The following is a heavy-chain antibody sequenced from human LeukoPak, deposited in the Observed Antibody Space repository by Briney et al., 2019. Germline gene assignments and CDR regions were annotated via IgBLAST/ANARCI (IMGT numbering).Heavy chain of an antibody. J-gene: IGHJ5*02. CDR1: GYTFTGYY. CDR2: INPNSGGT. CDR3: AKPYSGGLYENWFGP. Sequence: GASVKVSCRASGYTFTGYYMHWVRQAPGQGLEWMGRINPNSGGTNYAQNFQGRVTMTRDTSISTAYMELSRLTSDDTAVYYCAKPYSGGLYENWFGPWGQGTLVTVSS. D-gene: IGHD6-19*01. V-gene: IGHV1-2*06.